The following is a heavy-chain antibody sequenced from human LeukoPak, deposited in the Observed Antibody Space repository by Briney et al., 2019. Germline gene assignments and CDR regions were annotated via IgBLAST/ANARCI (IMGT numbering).Heavy chain of an antibody. V-gene: IGHV3-74*01. D-gene: IGHD6-13*01. Sequence: GGSLRLSCAASGFTFSSYWMHWVRQAPGRGLVWVSRINSDGSSTSYADSVKGRFTISRDNSKNTLYLQMNSLRAEDTAVYYCAKYSSSWYGNYYYYMDVWGKGTTVTISS. CDR3: AKYSSSWYGNYYYYMDV. CDR1: GFTFSSYW. CDR2: INSDGSST. J-gene: IGHJ6*03.